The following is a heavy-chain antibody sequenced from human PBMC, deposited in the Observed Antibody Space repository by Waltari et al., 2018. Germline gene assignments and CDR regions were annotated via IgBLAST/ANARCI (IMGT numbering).Heavy chain of an antibody. V-gene: IGHV3-23*03. CDR1: GFTFSSYA. CDR2: IYSGGSST. J-gene: IGHJ6*03. Sequence: EVQLLESGGGLVQPGGSLRLSCAASGFTFSSYAMSWVRQAPGKGLEWVSVIYSGGSSTYYADSVKGRFTISRDNSKNTLYLQMNSLRAEDTAVYYCAKEIHCSGGSCYYMDVWGKGTTVTVSS. D-gene: IGHD2-15*01. CDR3: AKEIHCSGGSCYYMDV.